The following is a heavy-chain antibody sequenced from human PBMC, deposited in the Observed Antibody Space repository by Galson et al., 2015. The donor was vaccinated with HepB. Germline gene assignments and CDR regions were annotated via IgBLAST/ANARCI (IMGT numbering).Heavy chain of an antibody. Sequence: PALVKPTQTLTLTCTFSGFSLSTSGVGVGWIRQPPGKALEWLALIYWDDDKRYSPSLKSRLTITKDTSKNQVVLTMTNMDPVDTATYYCAHRGYIAVAPTYCGGDCLGWFDPWGQGTLVTVSS. V-gene: IGHV2-5*02. J-gene: IGHJ5*02. D-gene: IGHD2-21*01. CDR2: IYWDDDK. CDR1: GFSLSTSGVG. CDR3: AHRGYIAVAPTYCGGDCLGWFDP.